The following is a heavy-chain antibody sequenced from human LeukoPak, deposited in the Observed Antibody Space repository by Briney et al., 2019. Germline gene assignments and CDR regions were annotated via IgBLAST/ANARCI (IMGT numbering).Heavy chain of an antibody. CDR1: GFTFRRYW. CDR3: APPTGCRGDCPG. V-gene: IGHV3-7*02. J-gene: IGHJ4*02. CDR2: INQDGSQK. Sequence: GGSLRLSCAASGFTFRRYWISWVRQAPGEGLELVASINQDGSQKYYVGSVKGRFTISRDNAKNSLYLQMTSLRAEDTAVYYCAPPTGCRGDCPGWGQGTLVTVYS. D-gene: IGHD2-21*02.